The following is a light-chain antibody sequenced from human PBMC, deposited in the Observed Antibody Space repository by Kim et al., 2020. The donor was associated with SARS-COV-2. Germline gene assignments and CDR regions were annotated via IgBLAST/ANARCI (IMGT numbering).Light chain of an antibody. CDR3: NSRDSSGNPLV. CDR2: GKN. Sequence: SSELPQDPAVSVALGQTVRITCQGDSLRSYYASWYQQKPGQAPVLVIYGKNNRPSGIPDRFSGSSSGNTASLTITGAQAEDEADYYCNSRDSSGNPLVFGGGTQLTVL. V-gene: IGLV3-19*01. J-gene: IGLJ3*02. CDR1: SLRSYY.